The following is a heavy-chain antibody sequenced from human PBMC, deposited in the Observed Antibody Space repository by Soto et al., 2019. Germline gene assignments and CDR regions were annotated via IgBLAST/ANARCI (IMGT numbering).Heavy chain of an antibody. Sequence: ASVKVSCKASGYTFTSYGISWVRQAPGQGLEWMGWISGYNGKTNYAQKVQDRVTMTTDTSTSTVYMELRSLRSDDTAVYYCARDDSRIAVAGKNYYYYYGMDVWG. CDR2: ISGYNGKT. J-gene: IGHJ6*02. D-gene: IGHD6-19*01. V-gene: IGHV1-18*01. CDR3: ARDDSRIAVAGKNYYYYYGMDV. CDR1: GYTFTSYG.